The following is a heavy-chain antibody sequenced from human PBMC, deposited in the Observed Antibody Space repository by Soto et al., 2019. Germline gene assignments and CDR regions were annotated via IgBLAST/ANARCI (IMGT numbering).Heavy chain of an antibody. D-gene: IGHD6-13*01. Sequence: EVQLLESGGGLVQPGGSLRLSCAASGFTFSSYAMSWVRQAPGKGLEWVSAISASGGSTFYVDSLKGRFTISRDNSKNTLYLQMNTPRAEDTAVYFCARAIATDFFDYWGQGTLVTVSS. CDR2: ISASGGST. J-gene: IGHJ4*02. CDR3: ARAIATDFFDY. CDR1: GFTFSSYA. V-gene: IGHV3-23*01.